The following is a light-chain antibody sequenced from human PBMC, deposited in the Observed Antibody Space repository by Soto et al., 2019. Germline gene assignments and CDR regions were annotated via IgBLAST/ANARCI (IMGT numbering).Light chain of an antibody. CDR3: QQYGDSPLT. Sequence: EIVLTQSPGTVSLSPGERATLSCRASQSVTSSYLAWYQQKPGQAPRLLIYGVSSRATGIPDRFSGSGAGTDFTLTISRLEPEDFAVYYCQQYGDSPLTFGGGTKVYIK. V-gene: IGKV3-20*01. CDR2: GVS. J-gene: IGKJ4*01. CDR1: QSVTSSY.